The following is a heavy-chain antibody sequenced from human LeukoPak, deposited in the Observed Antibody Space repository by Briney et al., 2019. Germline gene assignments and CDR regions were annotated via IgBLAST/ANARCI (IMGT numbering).Heavy chain of an antibody. Sequence: GGSLRLSCAASGFTVSSNYMSWVRQAPGKGLEWVSVIYSGGSTYYADSVKGRFTISRDNSKNTLYLQMNSLRAEDTAVYYCARDQGRSGWYLDYYYDMDVWGKGTTVTVSS. CDR1: GFTVSSNY. J-gene: IGHJ6*04. CDR2: IYSGGST. CDR3: ARDQGRSGWYLDYYYDMDV. V-gene: IGHV3-53*01. D-gene: IGHD6-19*01.